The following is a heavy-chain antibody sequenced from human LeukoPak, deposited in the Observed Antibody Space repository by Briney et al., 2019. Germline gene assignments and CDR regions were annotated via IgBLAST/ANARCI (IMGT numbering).Heavy chain of an antibody. V-gene: IGHV4-4*07. CDR3: ARDRSSSYSRDWFDP. CDR2: IYNSESI. J-gene: IGHJ5*02. Sequence: SETLSLTCTVSGGSINGYYWSWIRQPAGKGLEWIGRIYNSESINYNPSLKSRVTMSIDTSKNQFSLKLNSVTAADTAVYYCARDRSSSYSRDWFDPWGQGALVTVSS. CDR1: GGSINGYY. D-gene: IGHD6-13*01.